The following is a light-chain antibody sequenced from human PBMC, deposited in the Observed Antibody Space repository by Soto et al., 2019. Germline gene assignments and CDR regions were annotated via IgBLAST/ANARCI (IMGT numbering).Light chain of an antibody. CDR2: GAS. V-gene: IGKV3-20*01. CDR3: QQYGSSPLT. J-gene: IGKJ4*01. CDR1: QSVSSSSY. Sequence: EIVLTQSPGTLSLSPGERATLSCRASQSVSSSSYLAWYQQKPGQAPRLLIYGASSRATGIPDRFSGSGSGTDFTLTIRRLEPEDFAVYYCQQYGSSPLTFGGGTKVEIK.